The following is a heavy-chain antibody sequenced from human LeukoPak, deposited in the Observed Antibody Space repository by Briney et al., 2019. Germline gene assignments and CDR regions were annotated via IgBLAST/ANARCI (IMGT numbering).Heavy chain of an antibody. CDR1: GFTFSDYA. Sequence: GGSLRLSCAASGFTFSDYAMHWVRQAPGRGLEWVAVISYDGYTKNYADSVKGRFTISRDNSKNTSYLQIISLRAEDTALYYCAKDRVFRGAFFDYWGQGTLVTVSS. J-gene: IGHJ4*02. CDR3: AKDRVFRGAFFDY. V-gene: IGHV3-30-3*01. CDR2: ISYDGYTK. D-gene: IGHD3-10*01.